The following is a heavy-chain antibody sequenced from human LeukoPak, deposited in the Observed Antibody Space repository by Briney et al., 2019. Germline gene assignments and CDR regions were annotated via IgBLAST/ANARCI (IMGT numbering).Heavy chain of an antibody. CDR2: INPNSGGT. CDR1: GYTFTVYY. V-gene: IGHV1-2*02. CDR3: ARGGGVEMAPEYMDV. Sequence: ASVKVSCKASGYTFTVYYMHWVRQAPGQGLEWMGWINPNSGGTNYAQKFKGRVTMTRDTSISTAYMELSRLRSDETAVYYCARGGGVEMAPEYMDVWGKGTTVTVSS. D-gene: IGHD5-24*01. J-gene: IGHJ6*03.